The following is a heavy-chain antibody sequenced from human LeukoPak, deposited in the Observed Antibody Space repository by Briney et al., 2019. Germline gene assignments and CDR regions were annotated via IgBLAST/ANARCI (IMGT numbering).Heavy chain of an antibody. Sequence: GASVKVSCKASGYTFTSYDINWVRQATGQGLEWMGWMNPNNDNTGYAQKFQGRVTMTRDMSTSTVYMELSSLRSEDTAVYYCARTASAGTLGGVDGYWGQGTLVTVSS. D-gene: IGHD6-19*01. CDR3: ARTASAGTLGGVDGY. V-gene: IGHV1-8*01. J-gene: IGHJ4*02. CDR1: GYTFTSYD. CDR2: MNPNNDNT.